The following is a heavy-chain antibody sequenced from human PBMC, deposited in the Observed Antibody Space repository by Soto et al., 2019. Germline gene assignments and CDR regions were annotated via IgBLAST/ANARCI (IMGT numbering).Heavy chain of an antibody. J-gene: IGHJ5*02. CDR3: AGASDDFLPWLDP. V-gene: IGHV3-66*01. D-gene: IGHD3-3*01. CDR1: GFTVSSNY. CDR2: IYSGGST. Sequence: PGGSLRLSCAASGFTVSSNYMSWVRQAPGKGLEWVSVIYSGGSTYYADSVKGRFTISRDNSKNTLYLQMNSLRAEDTAVYYCAGASDDFLPWLDPWGQGTLVTVSS.